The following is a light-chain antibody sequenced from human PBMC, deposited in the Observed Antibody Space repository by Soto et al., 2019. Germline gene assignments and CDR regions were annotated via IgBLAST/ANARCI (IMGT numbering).Light chain of an antibody. CDR2: GNS. Sequence: QSVLTQPPSVSGAPGQRVTISCTGSSSNIGAGYDVHWYQQLPGTAPKLLIYGNSNRPSGVPDRFSGSKSGTSASLAITGLQAEDEADYDSQSYDSSLSGVVFGGGTTLTVL. CDR1: SSNIGAGYD. J-gene: IGLJ2*01. V-gene: IGLV1-40*01. CDR3: QSYDSSLSGVV.